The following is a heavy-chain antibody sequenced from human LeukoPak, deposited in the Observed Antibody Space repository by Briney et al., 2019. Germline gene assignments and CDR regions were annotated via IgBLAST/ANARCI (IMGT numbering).Heavy chain of an antibody. Sequence: GGSLRLSCAASGFTFSSYAMHWVRQAPGKGLEWVAVISYDGSNKYYADSVKGRFTISRDNSKNTLYLQMNSLRAEDTAVYYCARDQGGYSYGSFDYWGQGTLVTVSS. J-gene: IGHJ4*02. CDR1: GFTFSSYA. V-gene: IGHV3-30-3*01. CDR2: ISYDGSNK. D-gene: IGHD5-18*01. CDR3: ARDQGGYSYGSFDY.